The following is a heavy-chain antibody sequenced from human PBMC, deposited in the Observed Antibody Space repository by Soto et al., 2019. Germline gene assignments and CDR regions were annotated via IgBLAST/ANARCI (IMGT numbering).Heavy chain of an antibody. V-gene: IGHV4-39*01. CDR1: AGSMSSSGYY. D-gene: IGHD2-2*01. CDR3: ARVHQQYVWFAR. CDR2: LYYSGST. Sequence: QLQLQESGPRLVNPSETLSPTCTVSAGSMSSSGYYWGCLRPPPGQGLECLASLYYSGSTYYNPSLRSRVTIPVGTSHNQFSLKLTSITAADTAVYYSARVHQQYVWFARWGRGSLVTVSS. J-gene: IGHJ5*02.